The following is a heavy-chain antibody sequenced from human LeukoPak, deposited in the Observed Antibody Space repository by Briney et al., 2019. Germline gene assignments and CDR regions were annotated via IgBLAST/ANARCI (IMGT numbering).Heavy chain of an antibody. Sequence: SETLSLTCTVSGGSISSYYWSWIRQPPGKGLEWIGYIYYSGSTNYNPSLKSRVTISVDTSKNQFSLKLSSVTAADTAVYYCARGMITMVRGEFDYWGQGTLVTVSS. V-gene: IGHV4-59*01. CDR3: ARGMITMVRGEFDY. CDR1: GGSISSYY. J-gene: IGHJ4*02. D-gene: IGHD3-10*01. CDR2: IYYSGST.